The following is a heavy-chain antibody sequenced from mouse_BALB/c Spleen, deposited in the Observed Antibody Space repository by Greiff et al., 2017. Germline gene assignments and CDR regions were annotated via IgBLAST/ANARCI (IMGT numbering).Heavy chain of an antibody. CDR3: ARGEDGYYAMDY. J-gene: IGHJ4*01. CDR1: GFNIKDYY. CDR2: IDPENGNT. D-gene: IGHD2-3*01. Sequence: VHVKQSGAELVRPGALVKLSCKASGFNIKDYYMHWVKQRPEQGLEWIGWIDPENGNTIYDPKFQGKASITADTSSNTAYLQLSSLTSEDTAVYYCARGEDGYYAMDYWGQGTSVTVSS. V-gene: IGHV14-1*02.